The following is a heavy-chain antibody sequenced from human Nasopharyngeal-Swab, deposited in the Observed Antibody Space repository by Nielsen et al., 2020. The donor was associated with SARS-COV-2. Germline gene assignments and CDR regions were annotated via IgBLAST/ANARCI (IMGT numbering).Heavy chain of an antibody. CDR1: GFTFSNYA. CDR3: TKEDGVQPSEHAFDT. Sequence: GESLKISCAASGFTFSNYAMSWVRQAPGKGLQWVSAISGSGDSTYYADSVKGRFTFSRDNSKTTLYLQMNSLRADDTAVYYCTKEDGVQPSEHAFDTWGQGTMVTVSS. V-gene: IGHV3-23*01. J-gene: IGHJ3*02. CDR2: ISGSGDST. D-gene: IGHD1-14*01.